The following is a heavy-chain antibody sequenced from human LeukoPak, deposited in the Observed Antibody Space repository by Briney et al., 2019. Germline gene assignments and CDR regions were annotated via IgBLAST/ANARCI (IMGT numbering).Heavy chain of an antibody. CDR1: GGSISSSSYY. CDR2: IYYSGST. J-gene: IGHJ4*02. Sequence: SETLSLTCTVSGGSISSSSYYWGWIRQPPGKGLEWIGSIYYSGSTYYNPSLKSRVTISVDTSKNQFSLKLSSVTAADTAVYYCASPPTGSQTSAYYSDYWGQGTLVTVSS. CDR3: ASPPTGSQTSAYYSDY. D-gene: IGHD3-10*01. V-gene: IGHV4-39*01.